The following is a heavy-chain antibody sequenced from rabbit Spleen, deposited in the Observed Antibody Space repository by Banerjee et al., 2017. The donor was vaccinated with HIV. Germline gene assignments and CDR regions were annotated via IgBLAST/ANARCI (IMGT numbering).Heavy chain of an antibody. CDR1: GFSLSSYY. CDR2: IDVGRTGRT. D-gene: IGHD4-2*01. J-gene: IGHJ4*01. V-gene: IGHV1S40*01. Sequence: QELVESAGGLVNPGGSLTLTCTASGFSLSSYYMNWVRQAPGKGLEWITCIDVGRTGRTYYASWAKDRFTISRTSSTTVTLQMTSLTVADTATYFCARDAAGREDFNLWGPGTLVTVS. CDR3: ARDAAGREDFNL.